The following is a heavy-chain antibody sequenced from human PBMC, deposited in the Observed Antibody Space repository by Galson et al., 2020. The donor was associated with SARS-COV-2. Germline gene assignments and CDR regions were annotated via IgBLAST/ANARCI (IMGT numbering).Heavy chain of an antibody. D-gene: IGHD3-10*01. CDR3: ARRMSQMDMVRGVSSPNNWFDP. CDR1: GGSISSSSYY. V-gene: IGHV4-39*01. Sequence: ASETLSLTCTVSGGSISSSSYYWGWIRQPPGKGLEWIGSIYYSGSTYYNPSLKSRVTISVDTSKNQFSLKLSSVTAADTAVYYCARRMSQMDMVRGVSSPNNWFDPWGQGTLVTVSS. J-gene: IGHJ5*02. CDR2: IYYSGST.